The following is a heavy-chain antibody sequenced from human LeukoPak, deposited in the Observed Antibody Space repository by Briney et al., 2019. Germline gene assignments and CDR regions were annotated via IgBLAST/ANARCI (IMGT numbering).Heavy chain of an antibody. D-gene: IGHD2-15*01. CDR1: GFTFDDYA. V-gene: IGHV3-43*02. CDR2: ISGDGGST. J-gene: IGHJ5*02. Sequence: GGSLRLSCAASGFTFDDYAMHWVRQAPGKGLEWVSLISGDGGSTYYADSVKGRFTISRDNSKNSLYLQMNSLRTEDTALYYCAKDRPSAYGGYCSGGSCYGNWLDPWGQGTLVTVSS. CDR3: AKDRPSAYGGYCSGGSCYGNWLDP.